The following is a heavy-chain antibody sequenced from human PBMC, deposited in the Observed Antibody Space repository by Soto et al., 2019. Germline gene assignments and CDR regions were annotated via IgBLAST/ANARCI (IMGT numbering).Heavy chain of an antibody. CDR1: GGSFSGYY. CDR2: INHSGST. Sequence: SETLSLTCAVYGGSFSGYYWSWIRQPPGKGLEWIGEINHSGSTNYNPSLKSRVTISVDTSKNQFSLKLSSVTAADTAVYYCARGRGATQTLYYYYYMDVWGKGTTVTVSS. D-gene: IGHD5-12*01. V-gene: IGHV4-34*01. CDR3: ARGRGATQTLYYYYYMDV. J-gene: IGHJ6*03.